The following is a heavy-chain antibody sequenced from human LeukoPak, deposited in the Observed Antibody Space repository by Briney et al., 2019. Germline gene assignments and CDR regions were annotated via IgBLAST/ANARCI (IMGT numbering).Heavy chain of an antibody. Sequence: KPSEAPSLTRAVSGYSISSGYYWGWIRQPPGEGLEWIGSIYHSGSTYYNPSLKSRVTISVDTSKNQFSLKLSSVTAADTAVYYCAREGRQQLVLVDPWGQGTLVTVSS. J-gene: IGHJ5*02. CDR2: IYHSGST. CDR1: GYSISSGYY. D-gene: IGHD6-13*01. CDR3: AREGRQQLVLVDP. V-gene: IGHV4-38-2*02.